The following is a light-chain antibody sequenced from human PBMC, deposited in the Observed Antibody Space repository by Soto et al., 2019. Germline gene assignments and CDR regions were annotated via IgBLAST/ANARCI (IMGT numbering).Light chain of an antibody. CDR2: DVS. CDR3: SSYTSSGTDVV. CDR1: SSDVGGYNY. J-gene: IGLJ2*01. Sequence: QSVLTQPASVSGSPGQSITISCTGTSSDVGGYNYVSWYQQHPGKAPKVMIYDVSNRPSGVSNRFSGSKSGNTASLTISGLQAEDEADYYCSSYTSSGTDVVFGGGTKVTVL. V-gene: IGLV2-14*01.